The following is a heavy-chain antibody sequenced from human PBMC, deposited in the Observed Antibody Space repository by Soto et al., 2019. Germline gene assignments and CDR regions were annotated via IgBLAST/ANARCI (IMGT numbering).Heavy chain of an antibody. J-gene: IGHJ4*02. CDR2: IFHSGST. CDR3: AATPSY. Sequence: PSETLSLTCTVSGASISRYYWSWIRQSPGKGLEWIGYIFHSGSTFFNPSLESRVTISVDTSKNQISLNLTSVTAADTAVYYCAATPSYWGPGTLVNVSS. V-gene: IGHV4-59*01. CDR1: GASISRYY.